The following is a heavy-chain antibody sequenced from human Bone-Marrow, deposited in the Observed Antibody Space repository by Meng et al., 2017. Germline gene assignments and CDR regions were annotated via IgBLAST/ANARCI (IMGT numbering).Heavy chain of an antibody. D-gene: IGHD6-19*01. CDR2: ISSSSSYI. Sequence: GGSLRLSCAASGFTFSSYSMNWVRQAPGKGLEWVSSISSSSSYIYYADSVKGRFTISRDNAKNSLYLQMNSLRAEDTAVYYCARDSGSGWYGFNLSGDWFNPWAQGPL. V-gene: IGHV3-21*01. CDR1: GFTFSSYS. CDR3: ARDSGSGWYGFNLSGDWFNP. J-gene: IGHJ5*02.